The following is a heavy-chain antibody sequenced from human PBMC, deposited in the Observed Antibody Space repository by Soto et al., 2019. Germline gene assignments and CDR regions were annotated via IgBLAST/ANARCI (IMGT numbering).Heavy chain of an antibody. V-gene: IGHV1-69*06. Sequence: SVKVSCKASGGTFSSYAISWVRKAPGQGLEWMGGIIPIFGTANYAQKFQGRVTITADKSTSTAYMELSSLRSEDTAVYYCARIAAAGHYYYYGMDVWGQGTTVTVSS. D-gene: IGHD6-13*01. CDR2: IIPIFGTA. CDR3: ARIAAAGHYYYYGMDV. CDR1: GGTFSSYA. J-gene: IGHJ6*02.